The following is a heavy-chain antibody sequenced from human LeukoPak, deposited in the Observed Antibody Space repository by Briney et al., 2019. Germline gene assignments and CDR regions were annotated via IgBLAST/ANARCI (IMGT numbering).Heavy chain of an antibody. CDR2: FDPEDGEI. Sequence: ASVKVSCKXSGYTLTELSMHWVRQAPGKGLEWMGGFDPEDGEIIYAQKFQGRVTMTEDTSTDTAYMELSSLRSEDTAVYYCATDLWYNWNYVYDYWGQGTLVTVPS. V-gene: IGHV1-24*01. D-gene: IGHD1-7*01. J-gene: IGHJ4*02. CDR1: GYTLTELS. CDR3: ATDLWYNWNYVYDY.